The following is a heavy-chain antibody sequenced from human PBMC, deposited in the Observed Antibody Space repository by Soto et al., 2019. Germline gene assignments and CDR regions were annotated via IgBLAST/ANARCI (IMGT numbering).Heavy chain of an antibody. CDR1: GCTFSTYD. V-gene: IGHV3-48*03. D-gene: IGHD3-10*01. Sequence: PXGSLRLSCASSGCTFSTYDMICVRHAPGKWLEWLSYISKSGSTIYYADSIKGRFTISRDYAKESLSLQMNSLTVEDTAVYYCARVLNWFVTFFEYWGQGTLGNVSS. J-gene: IGHJ4*02. CDR3: ARVLNWFVTFFEY. CDR2: ISKSGSTI.